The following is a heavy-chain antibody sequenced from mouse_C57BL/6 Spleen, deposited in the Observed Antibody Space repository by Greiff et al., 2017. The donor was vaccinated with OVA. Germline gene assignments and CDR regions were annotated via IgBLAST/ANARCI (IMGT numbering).Heavy chain of an antibody. CDR2: INPNYGST. CDR3: ARARQLRLRVAMDY. CDR1: GYSFTDYN. V-gene: IGHV1-39*01. Sequence: VQLQQSGPELVKPGASVKISCKASGYSFTDYNMHWVKQSHGKSLEWIGVINPNYGSTSYNQKFKGKATLTVDKSSSTAYMQLNSLTSEDSAVYYCARARQLRLRVAMDYWGQGTSVTVSS. J-gene: IGHJ4*01. D-gene: IGHD3-2*02.